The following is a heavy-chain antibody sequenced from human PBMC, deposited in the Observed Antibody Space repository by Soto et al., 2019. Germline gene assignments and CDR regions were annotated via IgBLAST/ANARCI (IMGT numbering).Heavy chain of an antibody. J-gene: IGHJ4*02. V-gene: IGHV4-31*03. CDR1: GGSFSRGGYY. CDR3: AREGALGNFEY. D-gene: IGHD3-16*01. CDR2: IYYSGNT. Sequence: QVQLQESGPGLVKPSQTLSLTCTVSGGSFSRGGYYWSWIRQHPGKGLEWIGCIYYSGNTSYNPSLKSRVIISVDTSKNQFSLKLRSVTAADTAVYYCAREGALGNFEYWGQGTLVTVSS.